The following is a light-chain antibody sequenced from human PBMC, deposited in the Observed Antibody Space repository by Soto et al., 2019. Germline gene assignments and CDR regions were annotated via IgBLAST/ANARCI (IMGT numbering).Light chain of an antibody. CDR2: DAS. CDR1: QSVSSY. J-gene: IGKJ3*01. V-gene: IGKV3-11*01. CDR3: QQRSNWLFT. Sequence: DIVLTQSPATLSLSPGERATLSCRASQSVSSYLAWYQQKPGQAPRLLISDASNRATGIPARFSGSGSGTDFTLTISSLEPEDFAVYYCQQRSNWLFTFGPGTKVDIK.